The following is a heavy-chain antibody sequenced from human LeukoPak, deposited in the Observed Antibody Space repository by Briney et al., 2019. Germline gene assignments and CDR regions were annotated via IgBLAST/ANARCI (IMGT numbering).Heavy chain of an antibody. CDR2: INSDGSST. V-gene: IGHV3-74*01. J-gene: IGHJ6*03. CDR3: ARLAVAGMYYYYYMDV. D-gene: IGHD6-19*01. Sequence: PGGSLRLSCAASGFTFSSYWMHWVRQAPGKGLVWVSRINSDGSSTSYADSVKGRFTISRDNAKNSLYLQMNSLRAEDTALYYCARLAVAGMYYYYYMDVWGKGTTVTVSS. CDR1: GFTFSSYW.